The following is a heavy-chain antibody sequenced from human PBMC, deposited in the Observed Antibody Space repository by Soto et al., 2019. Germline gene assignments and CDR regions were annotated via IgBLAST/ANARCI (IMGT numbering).Heavy chain of an antibody. CDR1: GFTFSSYG. D-gene: IGHD3-3*01. CDR2: IWYDGSNK. Sequence: PGGSLRLCCAASGFTFSSYGMHWVRQAPGKGLEWVAVIWYDGSNKYYADSVKGRFTISRDNSKNTLYLQMNSLRAEDTAVYYCARDXSDFWSGYYPPSYGMDVWGQGTTVTVSS. J-gene: IGHJ6*02. V-gene: IGHV3-33*01. CDR3: ARDXSDFWSGYYPPSYGMDV.